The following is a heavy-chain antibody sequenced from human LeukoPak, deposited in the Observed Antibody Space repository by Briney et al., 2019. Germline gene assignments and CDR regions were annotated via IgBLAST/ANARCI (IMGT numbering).Heavy chain of an antibody. J-gene: IGHJ4*02. CDR2: INAGNGNT. D-gene: IGHD6-13*01. CDR3: AREHSTSWSDFDY. Sequence: GASVKVSCKASGYTFTSYAMHWVRQAPGQRLEWMGWINAGNGNTKYSQKFQGRVTFTRDTSATTAYMELSSQRSEDTAVFYCAREHSTSWSDFDYWGQGTLVTVSS. CDR1: GYTFTSYA. V-gene: IGHV1-3*01.